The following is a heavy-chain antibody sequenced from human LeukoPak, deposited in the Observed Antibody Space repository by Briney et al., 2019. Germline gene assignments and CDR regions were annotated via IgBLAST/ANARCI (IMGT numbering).Heavy chain of an antibody. Sequence: GGSLRLSSAASGFTFSSYAMHWVRQAPGKGLEYVSAISSNGGSTYYANSVKGRFTISRDNSKNTLYLQMNSLRAEDTAVYYCARAVRGENYYYYYMDVWGKGTTVTISS. D-gene: IGHD3-16*01. CDR3: ARAVRGENYYYYYMDV. V-gene: IGHV3-64*01. CDR1: GFTFSSYA. CDR2: ISSNGGST. J-gene: IGHJ6*03.